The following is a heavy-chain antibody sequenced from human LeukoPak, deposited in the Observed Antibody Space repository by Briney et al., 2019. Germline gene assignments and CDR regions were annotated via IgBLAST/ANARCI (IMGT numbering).Heavy chain of an antibody. Sequence: GASVKVSCKASGYTFTSYGISWVRQAPGQGLEWMGWISFYNGNTKYAQELQGRVTMTTDTSTNTAYMELRSLRSDDTAVYYCARDRATMVRGVVDYWGQGTLVTVSS. J-gene: IGHJ4*02. V-gene: IGHV1-18*01. CDR3: ARDRATMVRGVVDY. CDR1: GYTFTSYG. CDR2: ISFYNGNT. D-gene: IGHD3-10*01.